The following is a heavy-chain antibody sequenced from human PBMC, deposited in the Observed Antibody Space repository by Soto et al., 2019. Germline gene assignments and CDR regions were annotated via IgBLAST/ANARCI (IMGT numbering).Heavy chain of an antibody. CDR1: PFSLSDYY. D-gene: IGHD2-15*01. CDR3: ARAPDCGEGSCYRHFDL. V-gene: IGHV3-11*01. Sequence: SGAASPFSLSDYYMSWVRQAQGNGLQCRSMTSGSGDVIYFADSLKGRFTISRDNYKKSVHLQMDTLRAEDTALYYCARAPDCGEGSCYRHFDLWGQGTRVTVSS. J-gene: IGHJ4*02. CDR2: TSGSGDVI.